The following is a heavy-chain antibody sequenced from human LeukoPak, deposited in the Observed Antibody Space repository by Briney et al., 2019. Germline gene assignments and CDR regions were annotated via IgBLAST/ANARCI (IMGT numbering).Heavy chain of an antibody. J-gene: IGHJ4*02. D-gene: IGHD6-6*01. CDR1: GFTFSSYA. Sequence: GGSLRLSCAASGFTFSSYAMHWVRQAPGKGLEWVAVISYDGSNKYYADSVKGRFTISRDNSKNTLYLQMNSLRAEDTAVYYCASPSGRQLVPNYFDYWGQGTLVTVSS. V-gene: IGHV3-30-3*01. CDR3: ASPSGRQLVPNYFDY. CDR2: ISYDGSNK.